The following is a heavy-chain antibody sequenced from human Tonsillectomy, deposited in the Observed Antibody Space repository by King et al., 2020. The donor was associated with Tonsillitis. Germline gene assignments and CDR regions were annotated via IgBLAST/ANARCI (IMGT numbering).Heavy chain of an antibody. J-gene: IGHJ4*02. D-gene: IGHD5-12*01. CDR3: AKDRRRYSGFSD. V-gene: IGHV3-23*04. Sequence: QLVQSGGDLVQPGGSLTLSCAASGFTFTTYAMTWVRQAPGKGLEWVSTISASGGSTYYADSVKGRFTISRDSSKNTLFLQMDSLRAEDTAVYYCAKDRRRYSGFSDWGQGTLVTVSS. CDR2: ISASGGST. CDR1: GFTFTTYA.